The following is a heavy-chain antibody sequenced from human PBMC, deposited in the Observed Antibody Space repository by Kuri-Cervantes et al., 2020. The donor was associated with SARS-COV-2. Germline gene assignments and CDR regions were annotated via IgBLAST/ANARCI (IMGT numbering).Heavy chain of an antibody. CDR1: GYTLTELS. CDR3: ARTRIAAAGTDAFDI. J-gene: IGHJ3*02. CDR2: INPSGGST. D-gene: IGHD6-13*01. Sequence: ASVKVSFKVSGYTLTELSMHWVRQAPGQGLEWMGIINPSGGSTSYAQKFQGRVTMTRDTSTSTVYMELSSLRSEDTAVYYCARTRIAAAGTDAFDIWGQGTMVTVSS. V-gene: IGHV1-46*01.